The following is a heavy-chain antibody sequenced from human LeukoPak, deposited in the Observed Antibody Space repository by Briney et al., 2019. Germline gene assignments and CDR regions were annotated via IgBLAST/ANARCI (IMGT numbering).Heavy chain of an antibody. J-gene: IGHJ6*02. CDR3: ARDPPYCSGGSCYSGSYYYGMDV. CDR1: GFTFSSYA. CDR2: ISYDGSNK. V-gene: IGHV3-30-3*01. D-gene: IGHD2-15*01. Sequence: GGSLRLSCAASGFTFSSYAMHWVRQAPGKGLEWVAVISYDGSNKYYADSVKGRFTISRDNSKNTLYLQMNSLRAEDTAVYYCARDPPYCSGGSCYSGSYYYGMDVWGQGTTVTVSS.